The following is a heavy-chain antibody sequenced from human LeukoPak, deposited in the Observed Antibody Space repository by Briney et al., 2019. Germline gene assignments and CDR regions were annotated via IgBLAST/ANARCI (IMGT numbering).Heavy chain of an antibody. D-gene: IGHD4-11*01. Sequence: SETLSLTCTVSGGSISSGGYYWSWIRQPPGKGLEWIGYIYHSGSTYYNPSLKSRVTISVDTSKNQFSLKLSSVTAADTAVYYCARLDWDSNYVGRRDYWGQGTLVTVSS. CDR1: GGSISSGGYY. J-gene: IGHJ4*02. CDR3: ARLDWDSNYVGRRDY. CDR2: IYHSGST. V-gene: IGHV4-30-2*03.